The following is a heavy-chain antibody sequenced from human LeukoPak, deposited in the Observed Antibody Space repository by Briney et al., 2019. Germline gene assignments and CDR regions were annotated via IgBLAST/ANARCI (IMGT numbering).Heavy chain of an antibody. V-gene: IGHV3-66*01. J-gene: IGHJ4*02. CDR3: ARESLTTVAVASVY. D-gene: IGHD6-19*01. CDR2: IYSGGST. CDR1: GFTVSSNY. Sequence: GGSLRLSCAASGFTVSSNYMSWVRQAPGKGQEWVSVIYSGGSTYYADSVKGRFTISRDNSKNTLYLQMNSLRAEDTAVYYCARESLTTVAVASVYWGQGTLVTVSS.